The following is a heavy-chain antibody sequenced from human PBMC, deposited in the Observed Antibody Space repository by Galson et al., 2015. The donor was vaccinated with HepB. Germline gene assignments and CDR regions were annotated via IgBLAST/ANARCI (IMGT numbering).Heavy chain of an antibody. D-gene: IGHD6-19*01. V-gene: IGHV1-3*01. CDR2: INAGNGNT. CDR3: ARGSEYFDC. J-gene: IGHJ4*02. CDR1: GYTLTSHA. Sequence: SVKVSCKASGYTLTSHAMHWARQAPGQRLEWMGWINAGNGNTKYSEKFQGRVTISRDTSASTAYMELTSLRSEDTAVYYCARGSEYFDCWGQGTLVPVSS.